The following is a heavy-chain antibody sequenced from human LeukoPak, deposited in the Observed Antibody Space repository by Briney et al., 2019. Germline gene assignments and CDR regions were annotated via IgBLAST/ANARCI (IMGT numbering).Heavy chain of an antibody. CDR1: GYTFTSYD. Sequence: ASVKVSCKASGYTFTSYDINWVRQATGQGLEWMGWMNPNSGNTGYAQKFQGRVTMTRNTSISTAYMELRSLTSEDAAVYYCARGNYDGYYFDYWGQGTLVTVSS. J-gene: IGHJ4*02. CDR3: ARGNYDGYYFDY. CDR2: MNPNSGNT. V-gene: IGHV1-8*01. D-gene: IGHD4-23*01.